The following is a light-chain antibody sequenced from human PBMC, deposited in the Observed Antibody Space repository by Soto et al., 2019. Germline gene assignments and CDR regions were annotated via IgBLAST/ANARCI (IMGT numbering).Light chain of an antibody. CDR1: QSVRSDY. Sequence: EIVLTQSPGTLSLSPGERATLSCRASQSVRSDYFAWYQQKPGQAPRVIIFGVSTRATGIPDRFSGSGSGTDFTLTISRLEPEDFALYYCQQYGNSPLTFGGGTTVDIK. V-gene: IGKV3-20*01. CDR3: QQYGNSPLT. J-gene: IGKJ4*01. CDR2: GVS.